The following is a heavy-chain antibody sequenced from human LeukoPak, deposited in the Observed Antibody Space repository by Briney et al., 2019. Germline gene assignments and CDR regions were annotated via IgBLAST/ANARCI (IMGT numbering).Heavy chain of an antibody. J-gene: IGHJ5*02. D-gene: IGHD4-17*01. CDR3: ARENLGDYHASATRTNNWFDP. CDR1: GGSISSSSYY. V-gene: IGHV4-39*07. Sequence: SETLSLTCTVSGGSISSSSYYWGWIRQPPGKGLEWIGSIYYSGSTYYNPSLKSRVTISVDTSKNQFSLKLSSVTAADTAVYYCARENLGDYHASATRTNNWFDPWGQGTLVTVSS. CDR2: IYYSGST.